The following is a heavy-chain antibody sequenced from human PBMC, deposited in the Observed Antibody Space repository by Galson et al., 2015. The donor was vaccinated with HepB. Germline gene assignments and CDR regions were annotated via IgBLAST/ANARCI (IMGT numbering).Heavy chain of an antibody. D-gene: IGHD2-21*02. J-gene: IGHJ5*02. V-gene: IGHV1-69*04. CDR1: GGTFSSYA. CDR3: ARGAREGPLFYCGGDCYQYNWFDP. CDR2: IIPILGIA. Sequence: SVKVSCKASGGTFSSYAISWVRQAPGQGLEWMGRIIPILGIANYAQKFQGRVTITADKSTSTAYMELSSLRSEDTAVYYCARGAREGPLFYCGGDCYQYNWFDPWGQGTLVTVSS.